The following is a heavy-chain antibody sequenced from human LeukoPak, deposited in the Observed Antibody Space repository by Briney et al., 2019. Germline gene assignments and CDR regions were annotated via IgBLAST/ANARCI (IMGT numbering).Heavy chain of an antibody. CDR3: ARSLTGVWYFDL. V-gene: IGHV4-38-2*02. Sequence: SETLSLTCTVSGYSISSGYYWGWIRQPPGKGLEWIGSIYHSGSTYYNPSLKSRVTISVDTSRNQFSLKLSSVTAADTAVYYCARSLTGVWYFDLWGRGTLVTVSS. D-gene: IGHD2-8*01. CDR2: IYHSGST. J-gene: IGHJ2*01. CDR1: GYSISSGYY.